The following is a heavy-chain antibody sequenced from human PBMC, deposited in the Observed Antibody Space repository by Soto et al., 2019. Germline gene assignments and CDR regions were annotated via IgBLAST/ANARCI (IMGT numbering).Heavy chain of an antibody. D-gene: IGHD3-9*01. CDR1: GDTFSSYG. CDR2: IIPVFAIT. CDR3: ARANFHFESDGSSFTTPFDH. Sequence: QVQLVQSGAEVKKPGSSVKVSCSASGDTFSSYGISWVRQAPGQGLEWLGGIIPVFAITKYAQKFQGRIQFPSDDSSIMTYTDLSSLSSEDTAVYYCARANFHFESDGSSFTTPFDHCGQGTTVTVSS. J-gene: IGHJ4*02. V-gene: IGHV1-69*01.